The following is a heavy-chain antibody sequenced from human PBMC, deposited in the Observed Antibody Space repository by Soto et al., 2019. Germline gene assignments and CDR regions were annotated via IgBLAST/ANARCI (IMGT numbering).Heavy chain of an antibody. CDR3: ARAPDSSSAALYYLDY. CDR1: GGSFSGYY. J-gene: IGHJ4*02. Sequence: SETLSLTCAVYGGSFSGYYWSWIRQPPGKGLEWIGEINHSGSTNYNPSLKSRVTISVDTSKNQFYLKLSSVTAADTAVYYCARAPDSSSAALYYLDYWGQGTLVTVSS. D-gene: IGHD6-13*01. V-gene: IGHV4-34*01. CDR2: INHSGST.